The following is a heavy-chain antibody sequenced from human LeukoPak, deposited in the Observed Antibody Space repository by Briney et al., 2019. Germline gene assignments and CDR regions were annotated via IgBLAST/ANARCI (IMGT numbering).Heavy chain of an antibody. J-gene: IGHJ1*01. V-gene: IGHV4-59*01. D-gene: IGHD3-22*01. CDR3: ARAASSGYFEYFQH. Sequence: PSETLSLTCTVSGSSISSYYWSWIRQPPGKGLEWIGYIYYSGSTNYNPSLKSRVTISVDTSKNQFSLKLSSVTAADTAVYYCARAASSGYFEYFQHWGQGTLVTVSS. CDR1: GSSISSYY. CDR2: IYYSGST.